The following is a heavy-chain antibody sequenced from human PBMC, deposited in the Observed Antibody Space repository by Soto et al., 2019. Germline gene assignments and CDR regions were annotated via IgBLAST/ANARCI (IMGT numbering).Heavy chain of an antibody. CDR1: GFTVSSNY. J-gene: IGHJ4*02. CDR3: AGDDYFGSGSYNYFDY. D-gene: IGHD3-10*01. CDR2: IYSGGST. V-gene: IGHV3-66*01. Sequence: EVQLVESGGGLVQPGGSLRLSCAASGFTVSSNYMTWVRQAPGKGLEWVSVIYSGGSTYYADSVKGRFTISRDNSKNTLYLQMNSLRAEDMAVYYCAGDDYFGSGSYNYFDYWGQGTLVTVSS.